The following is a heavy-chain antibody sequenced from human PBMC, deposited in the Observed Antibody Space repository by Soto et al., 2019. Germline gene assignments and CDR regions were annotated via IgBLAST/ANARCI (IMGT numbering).Heavy chain of an antibody. CDR3: ARGVRGAVAGTRIFWFDP. D-gene: IGHD6-19*01. J-gene: IGHJ5*02. Sequence: HPGKGREWIGEINHSGSTNYNPSLKSRVTISVDTSKNQFSLKLSSVTAADTAVYYCARGVRGAVAGTRIFWFDPWGQGTLVSVSS. CDR2: INHSGST. V-gene: IGHV4-34*01.